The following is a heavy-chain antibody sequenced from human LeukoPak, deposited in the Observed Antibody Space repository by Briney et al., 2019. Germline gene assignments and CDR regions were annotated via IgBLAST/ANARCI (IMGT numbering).Heavy chain of an antibody. CDR2: IYYSGST. CDR3: ARHKQKGYDILTGWLPQEESRFDY. Sequence: PSETLSLTCTVSGGSISSSSYYWGWIRQPPGKGLEWIGSIYYSGSTYYNPSLKSRVTISVDTSKNQFSLKLSSVTAADTAVYYCARHKQKGYDILTGWLPQEESRFDYWGQGTLVTVSS. CDR1: GGSISSSSYY. D-gene: IGHD3-9*01. J-gene: IGHJ4*02. V-gene: IGHV4-39*07.